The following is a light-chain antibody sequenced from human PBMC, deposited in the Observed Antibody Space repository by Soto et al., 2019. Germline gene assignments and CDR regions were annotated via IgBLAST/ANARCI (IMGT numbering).Light chain of an antibody. Sequence: IQMTQSPSSLSASVGDRVTITCRASQSISSYLNWYQQKPGKAPKLLIYAASSLQSGVPSRFSGSGSGTDFTLTISSLQPEDFAPYYCQQSYSTPLTFGGGTKVDIK. CDR2: AAS. CDR3: QQSYSTPLT. J-gene: IGKJ4*01. V-gene: IGKV1-39*01. CDR1: QSISSY.